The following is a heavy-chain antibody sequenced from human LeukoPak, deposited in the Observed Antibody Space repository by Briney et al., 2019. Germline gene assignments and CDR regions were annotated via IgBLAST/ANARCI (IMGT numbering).Heavy chain of an antibody. Sequence: GGSLRLSCAASGFTFSSYGMHWVRQAPGMGLEWVAYIRYDGSNKYYADSVKGRFTVSRDNSKNTLYLQMNSLRVEDTAVYYCAKVLTGYCGSTSCPFDYWGQGTLVTVSS. CDR1: GFTFSSYG. J-gene: IGHJ4*02. CDR3: AKVLTGYCGSTSCPFDY. CDR2: IRYDGSNK. D-gene: IGHD2-2*01. V-gene: IGHV3-30*02.